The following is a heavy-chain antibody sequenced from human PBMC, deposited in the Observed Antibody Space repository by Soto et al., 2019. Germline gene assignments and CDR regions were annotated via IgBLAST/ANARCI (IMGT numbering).Heavy chain of an antibody. J-gene: IGHJ3*02. CDR3: ARGHIVVVASSAFDI. CDR2: ISYDGGSK. Sequence: QVQLVESGGGVVQPARSLRLSCAASGFTFSSYGMHWVRQAPGKGLEWVTVISYDGGSKYYADSVKGRFTISRDNSKNTLYRQMNSLRAEDTAVYYCARGHIVVVASSAFDIWGQGTMVTVSS. V-gene: IGHV3-30*03. D-gene: IGHD2-21*01. CDR1: GFTFSSYG.